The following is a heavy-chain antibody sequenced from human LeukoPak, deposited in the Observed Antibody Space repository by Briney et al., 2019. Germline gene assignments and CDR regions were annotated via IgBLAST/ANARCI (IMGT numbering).Heavy chain of an antibody. J-gene: IGHJ3*02. CDR2: IYYSGST. CDR1: GGSFSGYY. CDR3: ARDFSGDAFDI. D-gene: IGHD1-14*01. V-gene: IGHV4-59*01. Sequence: NPSETLSLTCAVYGGSFSGYYWSWIRQPPGKGLEWIGYIYYSGSTNYNPSLKSRVTISVDTSKNQFSLKLSSVTAADTAVYYCARDFSGDAFDIWGQGTMVTVSS.